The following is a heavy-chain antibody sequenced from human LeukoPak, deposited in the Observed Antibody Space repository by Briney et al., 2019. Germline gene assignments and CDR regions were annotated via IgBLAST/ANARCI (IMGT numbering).Heavy chain of an antibody. J-gene: IGHJ4*02. V-gene: IGHV7-4-1*02. D-gene: IGHD3-22*01. CDR1: GYIFTSYV. CDR3: ARGDYETHGYQTR. CDR2: INTNTGNP. Sequence: ASVKVSCRASGYIFTSYVLHWVRQAPGQGLEWMGWINTNTGNPTYAQGFTGRFVFSLDTSVSTAYLQISSLKADDTAMYYCARGDYETHGYQTRWGQGTLVTVSS.